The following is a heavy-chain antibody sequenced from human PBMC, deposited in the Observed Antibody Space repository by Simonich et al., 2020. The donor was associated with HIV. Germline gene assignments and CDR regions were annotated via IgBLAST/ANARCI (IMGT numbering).Heavy chain of an antibody. Sequence: QVQLQESGPGLVKPSETLSLTCTVSGGSISSYYWSWIRQPPGKGLEWIGEIYHSGSINYNPSLKSRVTISVDKSKNQFSLKLSSVTAADTAVYYCAREFVYYGSGLSPSWFDPWGQGTLVTVSS. CDR1: GGSISSYY. CDR2: IYHSGSI. J-gene: IGHJ5*02. V-gene: IGHV4-59*12. CDR3: AREFVYYGSGLSPSWFDP. D-gene: IGHD3-10*01.